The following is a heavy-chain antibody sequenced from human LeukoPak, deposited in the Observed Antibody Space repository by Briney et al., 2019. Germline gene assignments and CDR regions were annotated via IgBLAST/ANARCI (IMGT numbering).Heavy chain of an antibody. Sequence: SETLSLTCTVSGGSISSGGYYWSWIRQPPGKGLEWIGYIYHSGSTYYNPSLKSRVTISVDRSKNQFSLKLSSVTAADTAVYYCASSGRYYLDYFDYWGQGTLVTVSS. CDR3: ASSGRYYLDYFDY. CDR2: IYHSGST. J-gene: IGHJ4*02. CDR1: GGSISSGGYY. V-gene: IGHV4-30-2*01. D-gene: IGHD1-26*01.